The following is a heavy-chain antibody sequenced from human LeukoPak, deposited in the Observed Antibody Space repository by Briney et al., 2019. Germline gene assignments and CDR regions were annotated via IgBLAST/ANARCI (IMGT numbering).Heavy chain of an antibody. CDR2: ISGSGGST. V-gene: IGHV3-23*01. Sequence: PGGSLRLSCAASGFTFSNYAITWVRQAPGKGLEWVSAISGSGGSTYYADSVKGRFTISRDNSKNTLYLQMNSLRAEDTAVYYCAKNHYGSGSYYPDAFDIWGQGTMVTVSS. CDR3: AKNHYGSGSYYPDAFDI. CDR1: GFTFSNYA. D-gene: IGHD3-10*01. J-gene: IGHJ3*02.